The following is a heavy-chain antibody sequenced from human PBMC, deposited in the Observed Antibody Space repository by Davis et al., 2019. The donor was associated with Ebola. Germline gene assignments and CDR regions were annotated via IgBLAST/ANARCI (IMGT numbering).Heavy chain of an antibody. V-gene: IGHV3-23*01. D-gene: IGHD3-22*01. CDR3: AKDRSPAEYYYEGGDY. Sequence: GESLKISCAASGFTFSSYAMSWVRQAPGKGLEWVSAISGSGGSTYYADSVKGRFTISRDNSKNTLYLQMNSLRAEDTAVYYCAKDRSPAEYYYEGGDYWGQGTLVTVSS. CDR2: ISGSGGST. CDR1: GFTFSSYA. J-gene: IGHJ4*02.